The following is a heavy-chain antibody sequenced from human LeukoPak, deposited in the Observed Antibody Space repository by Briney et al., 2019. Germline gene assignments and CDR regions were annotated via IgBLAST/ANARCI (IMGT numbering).Heavy chain of an antibody. CDR2: IYYSGST. D-gene: IGHD1-7*01. CDR3: ARRSELELRDAFDI. V-gene: IGHV4-39*01. Sequence: SETLSLTCTVSGGSISSSSYYRGWIRQPPGKGLEWIGSIYYSGSTYYNPSLKSRVTISVDTSKNQFSLKLSSVTAADTAVYYCARRSELELRDAFDIWGQGTMVTVSS. J-gene: IGHJ3*02. CDR1: GGSISSSSYY.